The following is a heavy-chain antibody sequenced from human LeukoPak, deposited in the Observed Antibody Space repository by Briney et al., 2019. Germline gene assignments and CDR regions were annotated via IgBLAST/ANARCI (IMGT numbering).Heavy chain of an antibody. V-gene: IGHV4-39*01. CDR3: ARGGSNSYFQH. D-gene: IGHD1-26*01. J-gene: IGHJ1*01. Sequence: SETLSLTCTVSGGSISSGSYYWGWVRQPPGKGLEYIGTIFYSGSTYYNPSLKSRVTISVDTSKNQFSLKLSSVTAADTAVYYCARGGSNSYFQHWGQGTLVTVSS. CDR1: GGSISSGSYY. CDR2: IFYSGST.